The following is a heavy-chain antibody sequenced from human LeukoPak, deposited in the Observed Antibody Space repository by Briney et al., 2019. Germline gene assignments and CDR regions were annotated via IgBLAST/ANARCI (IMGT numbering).Heavy chain of an antibody. CDR1: GFTFSSYG. J-gene: IGHJ3*02. Sequence: PGGSLRLSCAASGFTFSSYGMHWVRQAPGKGLEWVAVISYDGSNKYYADSVKGRFTISRDNSKNSLFLQMHSLRADDTAVYYCARGRRDCSGDCYVAFDIWGQGTMVTVSS. V-gene: IGHV3-30*03. CDR2: ISYDGSNK. CDR3: ARGRRDCSGDCYVAFDI. D-gene: IGHD2-21*02.